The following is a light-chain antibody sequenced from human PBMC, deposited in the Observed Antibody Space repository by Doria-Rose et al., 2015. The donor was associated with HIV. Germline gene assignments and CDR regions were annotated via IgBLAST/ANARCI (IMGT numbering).Light chain of an antibody. V-gene: IGKV4-1*01. J-gene: IGKJ1*01. CDR3: HQHYTTPAT. CDR1: QSVLYSSNNKNF. Sequence: DIVMTQSPDSLAVSLGERATINCKSSQSVLYSSNNKNFLAWYQQKPGQPPKLLIYWASTRESRVPARFSGSGSGTSFSLTISSLQAEDVAVYYCHQHYTTPATFGQGTKVEIK. CDR2: WAS.